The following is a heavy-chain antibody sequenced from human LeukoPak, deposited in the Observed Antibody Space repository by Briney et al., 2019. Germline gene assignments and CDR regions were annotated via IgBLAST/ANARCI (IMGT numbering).Heavy chain of an antibody. D-gene: IGHD3-10*01. V-gene: IGHV4-59*01. CDR1: GDSMNNYY. J-gene: IGHJ4*02. CDR3: ARLRPSGTSDY. CDR2: IYYSGSA. Sequence: SETLSLTCSVSGDSMNNYYWNWLRQPPGKGLEWIGYIYYSGSAKYNPSVKSRVTISVDTSKNQFSLKLSSVTAADTAVYFCARLRPSGTSDYWGQGTLVTVSS.